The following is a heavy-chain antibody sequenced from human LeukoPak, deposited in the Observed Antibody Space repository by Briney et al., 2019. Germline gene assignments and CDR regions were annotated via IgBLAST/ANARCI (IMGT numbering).Heavy chain of an antibody. D-gene: IGHD3-10*01. CDR3: ARWTYYGSGSYYLGIDY. Sequence: GESMKISCKGSGYSFTSYWIGWVRQMPGKGLEWMGIIYPGDSDTRDSPSFQGQVTISADKSISTAYLQWSSLKASDTAMYYCARWTYYGSGSYYLGIDYWGQGTLVTVSS. CDR1: GYSFTSYW. CDR2: IYPGDSDT. J-gene: IGHJ4*02. V-gene: IGHV5-51*01.